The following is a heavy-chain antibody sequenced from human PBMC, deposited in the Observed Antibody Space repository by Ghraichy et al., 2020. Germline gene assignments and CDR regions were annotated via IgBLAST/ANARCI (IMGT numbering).Heavy chain of an antibody. D-gene: IGHD3-10*01. J-gene: IGHJ6*02. CDR1: GGSISSYY. Sequence: SETLSLTCTVSGGSISSYYWSWIRQPPGKGLEWIGYIYNSGSTNYNPSLKRRVTISVDTSKNQFSLNLSSVTAADTAVYYCARHGAGITMVRAYGMDVWGQGTTVTVSS. V-gene: IGHV4-59*08. CDR2: IYNSGST. CDR3: ARHGAGITMVRAYGMDV.